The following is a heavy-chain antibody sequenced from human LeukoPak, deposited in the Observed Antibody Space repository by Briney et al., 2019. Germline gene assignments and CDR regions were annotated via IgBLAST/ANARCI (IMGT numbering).Heavy chain of an antibody. Sequence: GGSLRLSCAASGFTFNDYYMSWIRQAPGKGLEWLSYINIGGTNTHYADSVKGRFTISRDNAKKSLYLEMNNLRAEDTAVYYCATDGAGFDTWGQGGLVTVSS. V-gene: IGHV3-11*01. CDR3: ATDGAGFDT. J-gene: IGHJ5*02. CDR1: GFTFNDYY. CDR2: INIGGTNT.